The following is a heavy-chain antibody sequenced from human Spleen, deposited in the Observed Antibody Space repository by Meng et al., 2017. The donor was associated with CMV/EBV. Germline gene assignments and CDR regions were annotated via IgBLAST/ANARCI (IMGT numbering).Heavy chain of an antibody. CDR2: IWYDGSDK. Sequence: GESLKISCAASGFTFSSYAMSWVRQAPGKGLEWVAIIWYDGSDKYYTDSVKGRFTISRDNSKNTVYLQMKSLRAEDTAVYYCAKDQKYYYGSGSYGTGYFDYWGQGTLVTVSS. V-gene: IGHV3-33*06. J-gene: IGHJ4*02. D-gene: IGHD3-10*01. CDR3: AKDQKYYYGSGSYGTGYFDY. CDR1: GFTFSSYA.